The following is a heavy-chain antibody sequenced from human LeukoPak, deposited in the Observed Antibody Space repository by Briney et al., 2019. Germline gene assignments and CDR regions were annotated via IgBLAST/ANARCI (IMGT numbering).Heavy chain of an antibody. D-gene: IGHD6-6*01. Sequence: PGGSLRLSCAASGLTLNTYAMSWVRQAPGKGLEWISAISGSGGSTYYADSVKGRFTISRDNSKNTLYLQIHSLRAEDTAVYYCAKGKGSSSSSIDWWGQGTLVTVSS. CDR3: AKGKGSSSSSIDW. J-gene: IGHJ4*02. V-gene: IGHV3-23*01. CDR1: GLTLNTYA. CDR2: ISGSGGST.